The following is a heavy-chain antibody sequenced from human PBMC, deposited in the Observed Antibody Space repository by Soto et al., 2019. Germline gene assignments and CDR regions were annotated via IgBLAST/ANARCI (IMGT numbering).Heavy chain of an antibody. D-gene: IGHD2-15*01. V-gene: IGHV3-30-3*01. CDR3: ARGDREDIAVVIGARPGEYGVDV. Sequence: QVQLVESGGGVVQPGRSLRLSCAASGLTFRSYAMHWVRQAPGKGLECVAVIAYDGSNKFYRDYVKGRFTISRDNSKNTLYLQINSLRYEDTAVYYCARGDREDIAVVIGARPGEYGVDVWGQGTTVTVSS. CDR2: IAYDGSNK. J-gene: IGHJ6*02. CDR1: GLTFRSYA.